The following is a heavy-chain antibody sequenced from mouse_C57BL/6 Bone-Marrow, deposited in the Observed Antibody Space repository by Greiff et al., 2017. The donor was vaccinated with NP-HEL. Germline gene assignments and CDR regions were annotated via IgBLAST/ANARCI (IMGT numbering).Heavy chain of an antibody. CDR3: ASRDYYGYYAMDY. CDR1: GFSLTSYG. J-gene: IGHJ4*01. CDR2: IWGVGST. V-gene: IGHV2-6*01. D-gene: IGHD1-1*01. Sequence: QVQLQQSGPGLVAPSQSLSITCTVSGFSLTSYGVDWVRQSPGKGLEWLGVIWGVGSTNYNSALKSRLSISKDNSKSQVFLKMNSLQTDDTAMYYCASRDYYGYYAMDYWGQGTSVTVSS.